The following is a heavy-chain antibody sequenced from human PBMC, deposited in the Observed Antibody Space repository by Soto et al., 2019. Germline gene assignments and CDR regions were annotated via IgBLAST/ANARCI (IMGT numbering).Heavy chain of an antibody. CDR1: GFTFSTYA. J-gene: IGHJ4*02. V-gene: IGHV3-23*01. CDR3: AKDTLSGSYNRRFDD. Sequence: EVQLLESGGVLVQPGGSLRLSCAASGFTFSTYAMTWVRQAPGKGLEWVSTISGNGAYTFYADSVKGRFTISRDNSESSLYVQMNSLRVDDTAVYYCAKDTLSGSYNRRFDDWGQGTLVTVSS. D-gene: IGHD3-10*01. CDR2: ISGNGAYT.